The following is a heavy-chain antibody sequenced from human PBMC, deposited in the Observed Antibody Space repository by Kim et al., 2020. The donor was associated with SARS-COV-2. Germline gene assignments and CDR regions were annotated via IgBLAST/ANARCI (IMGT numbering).Heavy chain of an antibody. D-gene: IGHD2-2*01. CDR2: ISYDGSNK. J-gene: IGHJ4*02. CDR3: ARGEGGGIVVPAAIGVY. CDR1: GFTFSSYA. Sequence: GGSLRLSCAASGFTFSSYAMHWVRQAPGKGLEWVAVISYDGSNKYYADSVKGRFTISRDNSKNTQYLQMKSLRAEDTAVYYCARGEGGGIVVPAAIGVYWGQGTLVTVSS. V-gene: IGHV3-30*04.